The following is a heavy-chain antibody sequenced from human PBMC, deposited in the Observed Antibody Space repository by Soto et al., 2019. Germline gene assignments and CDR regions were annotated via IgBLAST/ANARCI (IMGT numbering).Heavy chain of an antibody. D-gene: IGHD1-1*01. CDR2: INPNSGDT. CDR3: AKLYWNPRYFDY. Sequence: GASVKVSCKASGYTFTGYYMHWVRQVPGQGLEWMGWINPNSGDTKYVQEFQGRVTMTRDTSISTAYMELSRLRSDDTAVYYCAKLYWNPRYFDYWGQGARVTVSS. CDR1: GYTFTGYY. J-gene: IGHJ4*02. V-gene: IGHV1-2*02.